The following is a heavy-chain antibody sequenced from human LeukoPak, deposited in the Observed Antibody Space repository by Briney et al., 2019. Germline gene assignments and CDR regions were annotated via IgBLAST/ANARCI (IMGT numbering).Heavy chain of an antibody. D-gene: IGHD3-3*01. V-gene: IGHV3-7*01. CDR1: GFRFSSHW. J-gene: IGHJ4*02. Sequence: GGSLRLSCAASGFRFSSHWMSWVRQAPGKGLEWVAKIKEDGSEKYYVDSVKGRFTISRDNAKNSLYLQMNSLRAEDTAVYYCARAGPDDFWSGYYFVRPFDYWGQGTLVTVSS. CDR2: IKEDGSEK. CDR3: ARAGPDDFWSGYYFVRPFDY.